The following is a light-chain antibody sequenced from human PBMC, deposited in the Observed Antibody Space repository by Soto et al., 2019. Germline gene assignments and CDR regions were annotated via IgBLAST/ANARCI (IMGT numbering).Light chain of an antibody. J-gene: IGLJ2*01. CDR1: SSDVRVYNY. CDR3: TSYTSSSPPL. CDR2: DVS. V-gene: IGLV2-14*01. Sequence: QSVLTQPASVSGSPGQSMTIYCTGTSSDVRVYNYVSWYQQHPGKAPKLMIYDVSNRPSGVSNRFSGSKSGNTAYLTISGLQAEDEADYYCTSYTSSSPPLSGGGPHLTAL.